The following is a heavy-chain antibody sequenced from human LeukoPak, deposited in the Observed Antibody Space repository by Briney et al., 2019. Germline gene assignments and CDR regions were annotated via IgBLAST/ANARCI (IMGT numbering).Heavy chain of an antibody. CDR1: GFTFSSYA. Sequence: GRSLRLSCAASGFTFSSYAVHWVRQAPGKGLEWVAVISYDGSNKYYADSVKGRFTISRDNSKNTLYLQMNSLSAEDTAVYYCARASTEDYDFWSNRWFDPWGQGTLVTVSS. D-gene: IGHD3-3*01. CDR2: ISYDGSNK. J-gene: IGHJ5*02. V-gene: IGHV3-30-3*01. CDR3: ARASTEDYDFWSNRWFDP.